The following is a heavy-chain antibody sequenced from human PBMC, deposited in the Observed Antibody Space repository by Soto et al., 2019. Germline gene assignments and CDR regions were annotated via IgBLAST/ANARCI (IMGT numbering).Heavy chain of an antibody. J-gene: IGHJ4*02. CDR3: AHLPGQQPSKHFDY. V-gene: IGHV2-5*02. Sequence: QITLKESGPTLVKPTQTLTLTCTFSGFSLSTSGVGVGWIRQPPGKALEWLALIYWDDDKRYSPSLKSRLTITKDTSKNQVVLTMTNMDPVDTATYYCAHLPGQQPSKHFDYWGQGTLVTVSS. D-gene: IGHD6-13*01. CDR1: GFSLSTSGVG. CDR2: IYWDDDK.